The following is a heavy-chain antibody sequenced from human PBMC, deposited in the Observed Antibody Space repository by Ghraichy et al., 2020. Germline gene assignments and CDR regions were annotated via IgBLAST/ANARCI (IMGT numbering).Heavy chain of an antibody. D-gene: IGHD2-2*01. CDR3: ARGHLLD. Sequence: ASVKVSCKASGYTFSDYFVHWVRQAPGQGLEWIGCINPNSGGTNYAQRFQGRVTMTRDTSINTAYMEMSSLRSDDTALYYCARGHLLDWGQGTLVTVSS. J-gene: IGHJ4*02. CDR1: GYTFSDYF. CDR2: INPNSGGT. V-gene: IGHV1-2*02.